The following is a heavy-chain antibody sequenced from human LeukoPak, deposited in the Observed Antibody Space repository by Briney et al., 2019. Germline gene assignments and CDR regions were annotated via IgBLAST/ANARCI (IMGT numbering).Heavy chain of an antibody. J-gene: IGHJ6*03. D-gene: IGHD6-13*01. Sequence: GGSVKVSCKASGYTFTSYDINWVRQATGQGLEWMGWMNPNSGNTGYAQKFQGRVTMTRNTSISTAYMELSSLRSEDTAVYYCARGIGAAAHFYYYYYYMDVWGKGTTVTVSS. CDR3: ARGIGAAAHFYYYYYYMDV. V-gene: IGHV1-8*01. CDR2: MNPNSGNT. CDR1: GYTFTSYD.